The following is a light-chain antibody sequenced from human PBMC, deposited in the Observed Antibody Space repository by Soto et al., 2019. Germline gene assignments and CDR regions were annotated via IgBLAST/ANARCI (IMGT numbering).Light chain of an antibody. J-gene: IGLJ3*02. V-gene: IGLV2-14*01. CDR1: SSDVGGYNY. CDR3: SSHAGINNVV. Sequence: QSALTQPASVSGSPGQSITISCTGTSSDVGGYNYVSWYQQHPGKAPKLMIYEVSNRPSGVSHRFSGSKSGNTASLTISGLHAEDEADYYCSSHAGINNVVFGGGTKLTVL. CDR2: EVS.